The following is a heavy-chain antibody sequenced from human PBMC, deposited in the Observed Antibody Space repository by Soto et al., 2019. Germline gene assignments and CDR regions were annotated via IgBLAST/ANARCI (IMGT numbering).Heavy chain of an antibody. D-gene: IGHD1-26*01. V-gene: IGHV3-53*01. Sequence: PGGSLRLSCAASGFTVSSNYMSWVRQAPGKGLEWVSIIYSGGSTYYADSVKGRFTISRDNSKNTLYLQMNSLRAEDTAVYYCATTVGKTHYYYYGMDVWGQGTTVTVSS. J-gene: IGHJ6*02. CDR1: GFTVSSNY. CDR2: IYSGGST. CDR3: ATTVGKTHYYYYGMDV.